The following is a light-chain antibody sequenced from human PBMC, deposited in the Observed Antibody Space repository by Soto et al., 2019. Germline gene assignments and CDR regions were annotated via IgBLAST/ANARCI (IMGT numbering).Light chain of an antibody. CDR3: SSYTSSSTLVV. Sequence: QSALTQPASVSGSPGQSITISCTGNSSDVGGYNYVSWYQQHPGKAPKLMIYEVSNRPSGVSNRFSGSKSGNTASLTISGLQAEYEADYYCSSYTSSSTLVVFGSGTKVTGL. J-gene: IGLJ1*01. CDR2: EVS. V-gene: IGLV2-14*01. CDR1: SSDVGGYNY.